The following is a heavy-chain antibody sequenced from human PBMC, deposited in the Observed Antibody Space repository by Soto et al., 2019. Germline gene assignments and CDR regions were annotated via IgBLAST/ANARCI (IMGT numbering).Heavy chain of an antibody. Sequence: QLLESGPGLVTPSETLSLTCTVSGGSISSSSYYWGWIRQPPGKGLEWIGSIYYSGSTYYNPSLKSRVTISVDTSKNQFSLKLSSVTAADTAVYYCARHHGTTVTTDDAFDIWGQGTMVTVSS. CDR2: IYYSGST. D-gene: IGHD4-17*01. CDR1: GGSISSSSYY. J-gene: IGHJ3*02. CDR3: ARHHGTTVTTDDAFDI. V-gene: IGHV4-39*01.